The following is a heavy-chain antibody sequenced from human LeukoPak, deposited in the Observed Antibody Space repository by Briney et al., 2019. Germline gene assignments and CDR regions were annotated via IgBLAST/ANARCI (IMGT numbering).Heavy chain of an antibody. CDR2: INHSGST. D-gene: IGHD6-13*01. J-gene: IGHJ4*02. V-gene: IGHV4-34*01. Sequence: PSETLSLTCAVYGGSFSGYYWSWVRQPPGKGLEWIGEINHSGSTNYSPSLKSRVTISVDTSKNKFSLRLSSVTAADTAVYYCARGPSPQLAFDYWGQGTLVTVSS. CDR3: ARGPSPQLAFDY. CDR1: GGSFSGYY.